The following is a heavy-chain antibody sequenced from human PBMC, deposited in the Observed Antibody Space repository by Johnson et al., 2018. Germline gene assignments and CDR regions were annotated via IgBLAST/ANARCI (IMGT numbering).Heavy chain of an antibody. Sequence: QVQLQESGPGLVKXSETXSLXCIVSGGSISSHFWSWIRQPPGKGLEWIGYIYYSGSTTYNPSLKSRVTTSADTSKTQFTLKLTSGTAADTAVYYCARALRLGDKHYMDVWGKGTTVTVSS. CDR1: GGSISSHF. V-gene: IGHV4-59*11. CDR3: ARALRLGDKHYMDV. J-gene: IGHJ6*03. CDR2: IYYSGST. D-gene: IGHD4-17*01.